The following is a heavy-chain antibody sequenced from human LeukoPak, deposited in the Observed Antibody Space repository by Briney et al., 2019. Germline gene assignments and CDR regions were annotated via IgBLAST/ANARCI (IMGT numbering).Heavy chain of an antibody. J-gene: IGHJ4*02. Sequence: GGSLRLSCAVSGITLSNCGTSWVRQAPGKGLDWVAGISDSGGRTKYADSVKGRFTISRDNPKNALFLQMNSLRPEDTAVYFCAKRGVVIRVILVGFHKEANYFDSWGQGALVTVSS. D-gene: IGHD3-22*01. V-gene: IGHV3-23*01. CDR1: GITLSNCG. CDR3: AKRGVVIRVILVGFHKEANYFDS. CDR2: ISDSGGRT.